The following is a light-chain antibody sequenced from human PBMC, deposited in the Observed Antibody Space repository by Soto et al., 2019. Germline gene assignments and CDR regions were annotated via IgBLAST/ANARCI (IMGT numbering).Light chain of an antibody. J-gene: IGKJ5*01. Sequence: SLSPGTVALSKGQRATLSCSASESISRDYLAWYQQRLGQAPTLLIYGASTRATGIPARFSGSGSGTEFTLAISSLQSEDFAVYYCHQYNNWLPITFGQGTRLEI. CDR1: ESISRDY. CDR2: GAS. CDR3: HQYNNWLPIT. V-gene: IGKV3-15*01.